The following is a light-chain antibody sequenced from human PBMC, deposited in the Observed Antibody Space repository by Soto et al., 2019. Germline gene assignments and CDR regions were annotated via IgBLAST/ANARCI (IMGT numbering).Light chain of an antibody. V-gene: IGKV3-15*01. CDR3: QQYNNWRKT. J-gene: IGKJ1*01. Sequence: EIVLTQSPATLSLSPGERATLSCRASQSVSSYLAWYQQKPGQAPRLLIYGASTRATGIPARFSGSGSGTEFTLTISSLQSEDFAVYYCQQYNNWRKTFGQGTKV. CDR1: QSVSSY. CDR2: GAS.